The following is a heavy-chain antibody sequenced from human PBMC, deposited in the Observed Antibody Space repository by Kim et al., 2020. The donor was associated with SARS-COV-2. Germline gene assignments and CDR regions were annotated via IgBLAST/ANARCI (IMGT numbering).Heavy chain of an antibody. CDR2: IKQDGSEK. CDR3: ARLGGELVSIVVVVAATYGMDV. V-gene: IGHV3-7*01. CDR1: GFTFSSYW. J-gene: IGHJ6*02. Sequence: GGSLRLSCAASGFTFSSYWMSWVRQAPGKGLEWVANIKQDGSEKYYVDSVKGRFTISRDNAKNSLYLQMNSLRAEDTAVYYCARLGGELVSIVVVVAATYGMDVWGQGTTVTVSS. D-gene: IGHD2-15*01.